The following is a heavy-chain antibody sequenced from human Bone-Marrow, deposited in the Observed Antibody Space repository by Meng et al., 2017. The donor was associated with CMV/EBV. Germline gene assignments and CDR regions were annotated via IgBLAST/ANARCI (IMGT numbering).Heavy chain of an antibody. J-gene: IGHJ5*02. Sequence: SAISWVRQAPGQGLEWMGGIIPILGIANYAQKFQGRVTITADKSTSTAYMELSSLRSEDTAVYYCARDRGLGYCSSTSCPNNWFDPWGQGTLVTVSS. CDR3: ARDRGLGYCSSTSCPNNWFDP. V-gene: IGHV1-69*10. CDR2: IIPILGIA. D-gene: IGHD2-2*01. CDR1: SA.